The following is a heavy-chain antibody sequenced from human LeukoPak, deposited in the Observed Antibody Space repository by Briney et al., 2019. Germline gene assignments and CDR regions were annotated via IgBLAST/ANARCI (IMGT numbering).Heavy chain of an antibody. D-gene: IGHD3-22*01. Sequence: GGSLRLSCAASGFTFSSYAMSWVRQAPGRGLEWVAFIRYDGSNKYYADSVKGRFTISRDNSKNTLYLQMNSLRAEDTAVYYCAKDPYYSDSGGAWGQGTLVTVSS. CDR1: GFTFSSYA. V-gene: IGHV3-30*02. J-gene: IGHJ4*02. CDR2: IRYDGSNK. CDR3: AKDPYYSDSGGA.